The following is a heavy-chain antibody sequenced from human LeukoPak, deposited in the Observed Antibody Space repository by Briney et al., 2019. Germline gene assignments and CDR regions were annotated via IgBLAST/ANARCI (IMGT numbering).Heavy chain of an antibody. Sequence: GGSLRLSCAASGFTFSSYAMSWVRQAPGNGLECVSAMSGSGGSTYYADSVKGRFTIPRDNSKNTLYLQMNSLRAEDTAVYYCAKDMGVWFGELLNFDYWGQGTLVTVSS. J-gene: IGHJ4*02. D-gene: IGHD3-10*01. CDR1: GFTFSSYA. CDR3: AKDMGVWFGELLNFDY. V-gene: IGHV3-23*01. CDR2: MSGSGGST.